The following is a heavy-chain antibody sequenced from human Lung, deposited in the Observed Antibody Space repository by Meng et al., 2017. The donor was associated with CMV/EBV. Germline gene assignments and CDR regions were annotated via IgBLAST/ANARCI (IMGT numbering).Heavy chain of an antibody. CDR2: IYWDDDK. CDR3: ALFTRSWFDP. V-gene: IGHV2-5*02. D-gene: IGHD2-2*01. J-gene: IGHJ5*02. CDR1: GFSLSTSEVG. Sequence: QITLKESAPTPVKPQQTLTLTCTFSGFSLSTSEVGVGWLRQPPGKALEWLAVIYWDDDKRYSPSLKSRLTITKDTSKNQVVLTLTNMDPVDTATYYCALFTRSWFDPWGQGTLVTVSS.